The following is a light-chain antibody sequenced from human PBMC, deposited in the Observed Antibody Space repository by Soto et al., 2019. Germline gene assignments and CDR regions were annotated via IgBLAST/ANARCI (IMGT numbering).Light chain of an antibody. J-gene: IGLJ1*01. CDR1: SSDVGGYNY. CDR3: CSFAGNYLYV. Sequence: QSALTQPRSVSGSPGQSVTISCAGTSSDVGGYNYVSWFQQHPGKAPKLMIYDVTKRPSGVPDRFSGSKSGDTASLTISGLVAEDQADYYCCSFAGNYLYVFGSGTKLTVL. V-gene: IGLV2-11*01. CDR2: DVT.